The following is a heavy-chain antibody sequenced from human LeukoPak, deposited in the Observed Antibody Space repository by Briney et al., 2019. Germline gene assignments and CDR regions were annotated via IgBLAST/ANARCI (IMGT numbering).Heavy chain of an antibody. CDR2: IKQAGSEK. Sequence: PGGSLRLSCAASGFTFSNYWMTWVRQAPGKGLEWVANIKQAGSEKYYVDSVKGRFTISRDNAKNSLYLQMNSLRAEDTAVYYCARSETTYYYDSSVYFYYYYGMDVWGQGTTVTVSS. CDR3: ARSETTYYYDSSVYFYYYYGMDV. D-gene: IGHD3-22*01. J-gene: IGHJ6*02. CDR1: GFTFSNYW. V-gene: IGHV3-7*01.